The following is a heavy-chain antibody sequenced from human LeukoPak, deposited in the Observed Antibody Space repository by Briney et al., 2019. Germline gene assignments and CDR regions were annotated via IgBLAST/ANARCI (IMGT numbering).Heavy chain of an antibody. CDR2: ISYDGSNK. CDR1: GFTFSSYA. J-gene: IGHJ4*02. D-gene: IGHD4-17*01. CDR3: ARDWDGDYGWVGYFDY. V-gene: IGHV3-30-3*01. Sequence: GGSLRLSCAASGFTFSSYAMHWVRQAPGKGLEWVAVISYDGSNKYYADSVKGRFTISRDNSKNTLYLQMNSLRAEDTAVYYCARDWDGDYGWVGYFDYWGQGTLVTVSS.